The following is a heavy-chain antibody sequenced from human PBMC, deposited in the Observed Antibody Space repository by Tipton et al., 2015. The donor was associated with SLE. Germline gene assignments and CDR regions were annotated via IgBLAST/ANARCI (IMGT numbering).Heavy chain of an antibody. CDR3: ARGCLQSSYGLDV. Sequence: TLSLTCTVSGGSISSYYWSWIRQPPGKGLEWIGYIYYSGSTNYNPSLKSRVTISVDTSKNQFSLKLSSVTAADTAVYYCARGCLQSSYGLDVWSQGTAVTVSS. D-gene: IGHD4/OR15-4a*01. CDR2: IYYSGST. CDR1: GGSISSYY. V-gene: IGHV4-59*01. J-gene: IGHJ6*02.